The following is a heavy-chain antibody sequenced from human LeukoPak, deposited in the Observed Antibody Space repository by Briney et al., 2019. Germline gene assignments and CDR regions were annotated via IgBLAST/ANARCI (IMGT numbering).Heavy chain of an antibody. CDR1: GGSISSSNW. CDR3: ARGYYCSSTSCLDAFDI. J-gene: IGHJ3*02. V-gene: IGHV4-61*01. CDR2: IYYSGST. D-gene: IGHD2-2*01. Sequence: SGTLSLTCAVSGGSISSSNWWSWIRQPPGKGLEWIGYIYYSGSTNYNPSLKSRVTISVDTSKNQFSLKLSSVTAADTAVYYCARGYYCSSTSCLDAFDIWGQGTMVTVSS.